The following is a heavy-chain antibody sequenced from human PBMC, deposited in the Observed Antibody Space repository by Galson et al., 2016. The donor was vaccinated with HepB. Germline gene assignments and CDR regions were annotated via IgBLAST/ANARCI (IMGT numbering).Heavy chain of an antibody. V-gene: IGHV4-59*02. J-gene: IGHJ6*02. CDR2: IHYSGHT. Sequence: SETLSLTCTVSGGSVTSYYWSWIRQPPGEGLEWIGFIHYSGHTNNNPSLKSRVTLSVDMSKNQLSLRLSSVTSADTAVYYCATTHITLRPGYNGMDVWGQGTTVTVSS. CDR3: ATTHITLRPGYNGMDV. D-gene: IGHD2-21*01. CDR1: GGSVTSYY.